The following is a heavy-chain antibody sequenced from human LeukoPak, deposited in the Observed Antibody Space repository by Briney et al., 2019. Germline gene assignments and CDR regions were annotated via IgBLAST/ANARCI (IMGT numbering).Heavy chain of an antibody. V-gene: IGHV4-34*01. CDR3: AGGAKQQLAQIKYFDY. Sequence: PPETLSLTCAVYGGSFSGYYWSWIRQPPGKGLEWIGEINHSGSTNYNPSLKSRVTISVDTSKNQFSLKLSSVTAADTAVYYCAGGAKQQLAQIKYFDYWGQGTLVTVSS. CDR2: INHSGST. J-gene: IGHJ4*02. D-gene: IGHD6-13*01. CDR1: GGSFSGYY.